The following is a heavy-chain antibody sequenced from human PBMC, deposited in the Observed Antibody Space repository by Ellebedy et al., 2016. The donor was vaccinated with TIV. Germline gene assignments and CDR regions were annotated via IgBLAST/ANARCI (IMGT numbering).Heavy chain of an antibody. Sequence: LRLSXTVSGGSISSGGYYWSWIRQHPGKGLEWIGYIYYSGSTYYNPSLKSRVTISVDTSKNQFSLKLSSVTAADTAVYYCARNRMTDFDYWGQGTLVTVSS. J-gene: IGHJ4*02. CDR1: GGSISSGGYY. D-gene: IGHD2-15*01. CDR3: ARNRMTDFDY. V-gene: IGHV4-31*03. CDR2: IYYSGST.